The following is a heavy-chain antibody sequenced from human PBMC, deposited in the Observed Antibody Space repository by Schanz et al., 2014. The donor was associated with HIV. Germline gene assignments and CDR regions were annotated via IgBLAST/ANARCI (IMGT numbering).Heavy chain of an antibody. V-gene: IGHV1-2*02. D-gene: IGHD2-2*02. J-gene: IGHJ5*02. CDR2: IDPNSGG. CDR3: ARSRYKLHWLDA. Sequence: QVQLVQSGAEGRKPGASVKVSCKASGYTFIDYFIHWVRQAPGQGLEWMGWIDPNSGGFARKFNERVLRTRDTSINTAYMEVRRLRFEDTAVYYCARSRYKLHWLDAWGQGTLVTVSS. CDR1: GYTFIDYF.